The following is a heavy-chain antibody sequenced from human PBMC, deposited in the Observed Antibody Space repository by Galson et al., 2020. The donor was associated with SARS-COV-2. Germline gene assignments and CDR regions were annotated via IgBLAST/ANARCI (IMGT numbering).Heavy chain of an antibody. J-gene: IGHJ2*01. V-gene: IGHV4-31*03. Sequence: SETLSLTCTVSGGSISSGGYYWSWIRQHPGKGLEWIGYIYYSGSTYYNPSLKSRVTISVDTSKNQFSLKLSSVTAADTAVYYCARDRPSLEQWLPLSWYFDLWGRGTLVTVSS. D-gene: IGHD6-19*01. CDR1: GGSISSGGYY. CDR2: IYYSGST. CDR3: ARDRPSLEQWLPLSWYFDL.